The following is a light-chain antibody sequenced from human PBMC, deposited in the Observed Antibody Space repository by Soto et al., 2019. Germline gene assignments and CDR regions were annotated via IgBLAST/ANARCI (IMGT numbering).Light chain of an antibody. CDR3: YSAADNNAV. CDR2: KDS. V-gene: IGLV3-27*01. Sequence: SYEQTQPSSVSVSPGQTARITCSGDVLAKKYARWFQQKPGQAPVLVIYKDSERPSGIPERFSGSSSGTTVTLTISGAQVEDEADYYCYSAADNNAVFGGGTQLTVL. J-gene: IGLJ7*01. CDR1: VLAKKY.